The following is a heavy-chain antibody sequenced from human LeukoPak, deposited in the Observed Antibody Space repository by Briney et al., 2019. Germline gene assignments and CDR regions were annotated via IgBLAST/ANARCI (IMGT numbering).Heavy chain of an antibody. CDR2: IRSKAYGETT. J-gene: IGHJ4*02. CDR3: IANYYDSSGYPIAYYFDY. D-gene: IGHD3-22*01. Sequence: GGSLRLSCTASGINFGDYAMSWVRQPPGKGLEWVGFIRSKAYGETTEYAASVKGRFTISRDDSKSMAYLQMNSLKTEDTAVYYCIANYYDSSGYPIAYYFDYWGQGTLVTVSS. V-gene: IGHV3-49*04. CDR1: GINFGDYA.